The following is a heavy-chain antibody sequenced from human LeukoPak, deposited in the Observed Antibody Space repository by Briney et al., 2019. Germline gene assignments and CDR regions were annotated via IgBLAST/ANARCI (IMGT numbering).Heavy chain of an antibody. D-gene: IGHD1-7*01. V-gene: IGHV3-23*01. Sequence: PGGSLRLSCAASGFTISSYAMSWVRQTPGKGLEWVSAISGSGGSTYYADSVKGRFTISRDNSKNTLYLQMNSLRAEDTAVYYCAKDRTGTYRADYWGQGTLVTVSS. CDR2: ISGSGGST. J-gene: IGHJ4*02. CDR1: GFTISSYA. CDR3: AKDRTGTYRADY.